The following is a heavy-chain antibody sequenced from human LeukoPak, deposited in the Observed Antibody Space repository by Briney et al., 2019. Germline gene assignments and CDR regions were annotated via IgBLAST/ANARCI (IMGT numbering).Heavy chain of an antibody. CDR3: AGLYDSSGYYYYYYYYMDV. J-gene: IGHJ6*03. CDR2: IYYSGST. D-gene: IGHD3-22*01. Sequence: SETLSLTCTVSGGSISSSSYYWGRIRQPPGKGLEWIGSIYYSGSTYYNPSLKRRVTISVDTSKNQFSLKLSSVTAADTAVYYCAGLYDSSGYYYYYYYYMDVWGKGTTVTVSS. CDR1: GGSISSSSYY. V-gene: IGHV4-39*01.